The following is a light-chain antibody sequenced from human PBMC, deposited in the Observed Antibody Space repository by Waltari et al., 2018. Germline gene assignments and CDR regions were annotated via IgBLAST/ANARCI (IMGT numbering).Light chain of an antibody. CDR3: QQRHNSPLT. CDR1: QSVDMY. CDR2: DTS. Sequence: EIVLTQSPSTLSLSPGERATPSCRASQSVDMYLAWYQQRPGQAPSLLINDTSNRETDIPSRFSGSGSETDFTLTISSLEPEDFAVYYCQQRHNSPLTFGGGTKVEIK. J-gene: IGKJ4*01. V-gene: IGKV3-11*01.